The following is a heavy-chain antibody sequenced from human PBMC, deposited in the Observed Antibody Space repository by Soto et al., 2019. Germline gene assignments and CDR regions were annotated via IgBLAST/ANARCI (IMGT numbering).Heavy chain of an antibody. CDR3: AKSSRIAVVAATPFHNWLDS. Sequence: GGSLRLSCAASRFTFSSYAMTWVRQAPGKGLEWVSSISGSGGATYYPDSVRGRFTISRDNSMDTLYLQMNSLRAEDTAIYFCAKSSRIAVVAATPFHNWLDSWGQGTLVTVSS. CDR1: RFTFSSYA. CDR2: ISGSGGAT. J-gene: IGHJ5*01. D-gene: IGHD2-15*01. V-gene: IGHV3-23*01.